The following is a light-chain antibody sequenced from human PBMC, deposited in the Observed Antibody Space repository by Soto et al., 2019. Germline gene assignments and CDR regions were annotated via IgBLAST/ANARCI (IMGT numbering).Light chain of an antibody. CDR3: QVWDSSSDHPV. Sequence: SYELTQPPSVSVAPGQTARITCGGNKIGSKSVHWYQQKPGQAPVLVVYDDSDRPSGIPERFSGSNSGNTATLTISRVEAGDEADYYCQVWDSSSDHPVFGGGTQLTVL. CDR1: KIGSKS. CDR2: DDS. J-gene: IGLJ2*01. V-gene: IGLV3-21*02.